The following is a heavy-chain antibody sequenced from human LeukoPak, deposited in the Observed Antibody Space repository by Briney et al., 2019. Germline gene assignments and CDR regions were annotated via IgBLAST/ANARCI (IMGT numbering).Heavy chain of an antibody. J-gene: IGHJ5*02. CDR3: AKMGYDFWSGPADASSWFDP. CDR1: GFTFSSYG. V-gene: IGHV3-30*02. Sequence: PRGSLRLSCAASGFTFSSYGMPWVRQAPGKGLEWVAFIRYDGSNKYYADSVKGRFTISRDNSKNTLYLQMNSLRAEDTAVYYCAKMGYDFWSGPADASSWFDPWGQGTLVTVSS. D-gene: IGHD3-3*01. CDR2: IRYDGSNK.